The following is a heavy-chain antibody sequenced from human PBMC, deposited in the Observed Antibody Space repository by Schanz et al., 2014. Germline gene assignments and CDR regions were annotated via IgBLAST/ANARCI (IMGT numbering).Heavy chain of an antibody. CDR1: GFTFSDYY. V-gene: IGHV3-23*01. D-gene: IGHD5-12*01. J-gene: IGHJ4*02. CDR3: ARSRGFDSIFDF. CDR2: VSASGGGP. Sequence: EVHLLESGGGLVQPGGSLRLSCAASGFTFSDYYMTWVRQAPGKGLEWVSLVSASGGGPFYADSVKGRFTISRDNAKNSLYLQMNSLRAEDTAVYYCARSRGFDSIFDFWGRGTLVTVSS.